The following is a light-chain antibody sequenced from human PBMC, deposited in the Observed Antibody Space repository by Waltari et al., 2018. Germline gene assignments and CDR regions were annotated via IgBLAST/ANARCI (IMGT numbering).Light chain of an antibody. V-gene: IGKV1-39*01. CDR3: QQSYSAPWT. CDR2: AAS. CDR1: QSISSS. J-gene: IGKJ1*01. Sequence: DFQMTQSPSSLSASVGDRVPITCRASQSISSSLNWYHQKPGKAPKLLIYAASTLQSGVPSRFSGSRAGTDFTLTISSLQPEDFATYYCQQSYSAPWTFGQGTKVEIK.